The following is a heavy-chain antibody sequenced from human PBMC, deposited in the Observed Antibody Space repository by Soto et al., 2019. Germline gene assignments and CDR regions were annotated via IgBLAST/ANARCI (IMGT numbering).Heavy chain of an antibody. CDR3: ARVRYYDSSGDNWFDP. CDR1: GGSISSGGYY. D-gene: IGHD3-22*01. J-gene: IGHJ5*02. V-gene: IGHV4-31*03. Sequence: QVQLQESGPGLVKPSQTLSLTCTVSGGSISSGGYYWSWIRQHPGKGLEWVGYIYYSGSTYYNPSPKSRITIAVDTSKNQFSMKLSSVTAADTAVYYCARVRYYDSSGDNWFDPWGQGTLVTVSS. CDR2: IYYSGST.